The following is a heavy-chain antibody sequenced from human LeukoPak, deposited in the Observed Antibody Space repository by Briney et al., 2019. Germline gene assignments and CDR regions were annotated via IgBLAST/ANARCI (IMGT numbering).Heavy chain of an antibody. J-gene: IGHJ6*02. CDR3: AKARPTARYYYYGMDV. V-gene: IGHV3-30*18. Sequence: PGGSLRLSCAASGFTFSSYGMHWVRQAPGKGLEWVAVISYDGSDKYYADSVKGRFTISRDNSKNTLYLQMNSLRAEDTAVYYCAKARPTARYYYYGMDVWGQGTTVTVSS. CDR1: GFTFSSYG. D-gene: IGHD4-17*01. CDR2: ISYDGSDK.